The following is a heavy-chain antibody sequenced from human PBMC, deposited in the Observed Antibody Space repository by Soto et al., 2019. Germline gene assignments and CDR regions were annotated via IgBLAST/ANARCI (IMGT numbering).Heavy chain of an antibody. CDR3: ARRYYGVWVAFDI. J-gene: IGHJ3*02. V-gene: IGHV4-59*08. D-gene: IGHD3-22*01. CDR2: IYYSGST. Sequence: SETLSLTCTVSGGSISSYYWSWIRQPPGKGLEWIGYIYYSGSTNYNPSLKSRVTISVDTSKNQFSLKLSSVTAADTAVYYCARRYYGVWVAFDIWGQGTMVTVSS. CDR1: GGSISSYY.